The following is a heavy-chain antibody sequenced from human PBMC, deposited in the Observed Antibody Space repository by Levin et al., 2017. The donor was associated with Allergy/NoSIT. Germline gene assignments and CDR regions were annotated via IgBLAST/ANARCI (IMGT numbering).Heavy chain of an antibody. Sequence: GGSLRLSCAASGFTFTNYWMNWVRQAPGKGLEWVANIKPDGSEQYYMDSVKGRFTISRDNAKNSLSLQMNSLRAEDTAVYYCARDGFASGASDIWGQGTMVTVSS. J-gene: IGHJ3*02. D-gene: IGHD3-10*01. CDR2: IKPDGSEQ. V-gene: IGHV3-7*01. CDR1: GFTFTNYW. CDR3: ARDGFASGASDI.